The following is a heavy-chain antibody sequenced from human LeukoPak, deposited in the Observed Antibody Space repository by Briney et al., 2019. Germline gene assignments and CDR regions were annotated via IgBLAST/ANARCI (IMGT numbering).Heavy chain of an antibody. J-gene: IGHJ4*02. Sequence: ASVKVSCKASGYTFTSYGLSWLRQAPGQGLEWMGWISAYNGNTNYAQKLQGRVTMTSDTSTSTAYMELRSLTSDDTAVYYCARVDYGKPFDYWGRGTLVTVSS. D-gene: IGHD4-17*01. CDR2: ISAYNGNT. CDR3: ARVDYGKPFDY. V-gene: IGHV1-18*01. CDR1: GYTFTSYG.